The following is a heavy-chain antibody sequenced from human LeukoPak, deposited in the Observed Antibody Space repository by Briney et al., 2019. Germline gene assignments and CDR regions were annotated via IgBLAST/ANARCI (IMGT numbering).Heavy chain of an antibody. CDR1: GGTFSSYA. CDR3: ARGPTNDYVWGSYRYDFRAFDI. Sequence: ASVKVSCKASGGTFSSYAISWVRQAPGQGLEWMGGIIPIFGTANYAQKFQGRVTITADESTSTAYMELSSLRSEDTAVYYCARGPTNDYVWGSYRYDFRAFDIWGQGTMVTVSS. CDR2: IIPIFGTA. D-gene: IGHD3-16*02. V-gene: IGHV1-69*13. J-gene: IGHJ3*02.